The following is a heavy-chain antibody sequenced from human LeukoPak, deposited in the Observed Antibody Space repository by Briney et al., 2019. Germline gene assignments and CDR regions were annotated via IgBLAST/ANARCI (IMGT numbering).Heavy chain of an antibody. Sequence: GGSLRLSCAASGFNFSSYWMGWVRQAPGKGLEWVSSISSSSSYIYYADSVKGRFTISRDNAKNSLYLQMNSLRAEDTAVYYCASEITQSSGGPWGQGTLVTVSS. D-gene: IGHD6-25*01. V-gene: IGHV3-21*01. CDR2: ISSSSSYI. J-gene: IGHJ5*02. CDR3: ASEITQSSGGP. CDR1: GFNFSSYW.